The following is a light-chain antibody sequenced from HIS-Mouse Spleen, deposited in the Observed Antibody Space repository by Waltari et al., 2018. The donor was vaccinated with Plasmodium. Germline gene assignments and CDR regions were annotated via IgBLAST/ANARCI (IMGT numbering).Light chain of an antibody. CDR1: KLGDTY. CDR3: QAWDSSTVV. J-gene: IGLJ2*01. CDR2: QDS. V-gene: IGLV3-1*01. Sequence: SYELTQPPSVSVSPGQTASIPCSGDKLGDTYACWSQQKPGQSPVLVIYQDSKRPSGIPERFSGSNSGNTATLTISGTQAMDEADYYCQAWDSSTVVFGGGTKLTVL.